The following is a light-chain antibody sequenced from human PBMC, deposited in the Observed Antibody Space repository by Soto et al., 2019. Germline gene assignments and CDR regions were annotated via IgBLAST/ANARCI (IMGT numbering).Light chain of an antibody. CDR3: QQYNNYPKT. V-gene: IGKV1-5*03. Sequence: DIQMTQSPSTLSASVGDSITITCRASQSISSWLAWYQQKPGKAPNLLIYKASILETGVSSRFSGSGSGINFTLTISSLQPDDCATYYCQQYNNYPKTFGQGTKLKI. J-gene: IGKJ2*01. CDR1: QSISSW. CDR2: KAS.